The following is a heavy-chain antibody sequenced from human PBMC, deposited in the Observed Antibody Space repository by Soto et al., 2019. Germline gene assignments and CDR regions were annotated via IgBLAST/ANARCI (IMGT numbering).Heavy chain of an antibody. CDR3: ATVDNYYGSVF. V-gene: IGHV3-33*01. J-gene: IGHJ4*02. CDR2: VWYDGTTK. Sequence: QVRLVESGGGVVQPGTSLRLSCAASGSTFSNYGMHWVRQAPGKGLEWVAVVWYDGTTKFYPDSVKGRFTISRDNSNNTLYLQMNSLRVEDTAVYYCATVDNYYGSVFWGQGTLVTVSS. CDR1: GSTFSNYG. D-gene: IGHD3-10*01.